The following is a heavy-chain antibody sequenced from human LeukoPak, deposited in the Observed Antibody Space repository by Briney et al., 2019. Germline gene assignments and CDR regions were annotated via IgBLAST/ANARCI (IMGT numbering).Heavy chain of an antibody. J-gene: IGHJ5*02. D-gene: IGHD2-2*01. CDR2: IWYDGSNK. V-gene: IGHV3-33*01. CDR1: GFTFSSYG. Sequence: GSLRLSCAASGFTFSSYGMHWVRQAPGKGLEWVAVIWYDGSNKYYADSVKGRFTISRDNSKNTLYLQMNSLRAEDTAVYYCARDKEYCSSTSCYLSGWFDPWGQGTLVTVSS. CDR3: ARDKEYCSSTSCYLSGWFDP.